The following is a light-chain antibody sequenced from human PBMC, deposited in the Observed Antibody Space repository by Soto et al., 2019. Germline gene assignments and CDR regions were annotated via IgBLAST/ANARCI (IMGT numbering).Light chain of an antibody. CDR1: SSDVGGYNY. V-gene: IGLV2-14*01. J-gene: IGLJ3*02. CDR3: SSYTSSSTWV. CDR2: EVS. Sequence: HSVLTQPASVSGSPGQSITISCTGTSSDVGGYNYVSWYQQHPGKAPKLMIYEVSNRPSGVSNRFSGSKSGNTASLTISGLQAEDEADYYCSSYTSSSTWVFGGGTKLTV.